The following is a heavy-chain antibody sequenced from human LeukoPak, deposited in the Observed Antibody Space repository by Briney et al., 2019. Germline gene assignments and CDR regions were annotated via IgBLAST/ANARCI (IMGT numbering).Heavy chain of an antibody. Sequence: GGSLTLSCAASGFTFSNYGLSWVRQAPGKGLEWVSGITGSGGSTYYADSVKGRFTISRDNSKNTLYLQMNSLRAEDTAICYCARDERLLSFLKWGQGTLVTVSS. CDR2: ITGSGGST. CDR1: GFTFSNYG. CDR3: ARDERLLSFLK. V-gene: IGHV3-23*01. D-gene: IGHD3-3*01. J-gene: IGHJ4*02.